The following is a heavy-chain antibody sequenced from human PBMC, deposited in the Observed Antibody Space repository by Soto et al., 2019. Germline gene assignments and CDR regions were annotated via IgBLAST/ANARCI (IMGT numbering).Heavy chain of an antibody. CDR3: ARDIYSSGWYGPFDP. D-gene: IGHD6-19*01. Sequence: GGSLRLSCAASGFTFSSYSMNWVRQAPGKGLEWVSYISSSSTIYYADSVKGRFTISRDNAKNSQYLQMNSLRAEDTAVYYCARDIYSSGWYGPFDPWAQRTLVTVSS. V-gene: IGHV3-48*01. CDR2: ISSSSTI. CDR1: GFTFSSYS. J-gene: IGHJ5*02.